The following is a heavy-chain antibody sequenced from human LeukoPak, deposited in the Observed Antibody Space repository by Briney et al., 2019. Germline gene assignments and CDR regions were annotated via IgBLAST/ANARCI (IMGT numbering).Heavy chain of an antibody. Sequence: GASVKVSCKASGYTFTHYYMHWVPQAPGKGLEWMGRVDPEDGETIYAEKFQGRVTITADTSTDTAYMELSSLRSEDTAVYYCATASETGDLYYWGQGTLVTVSS. D-gene: IGHD7-27*01. V-gene: IGHV1-69-2*01. CDR2: VDPEDGET. J-gene: IGHJ4*02. CDR3: ATASETGDLYY. CDR1: GYTFTHYY.